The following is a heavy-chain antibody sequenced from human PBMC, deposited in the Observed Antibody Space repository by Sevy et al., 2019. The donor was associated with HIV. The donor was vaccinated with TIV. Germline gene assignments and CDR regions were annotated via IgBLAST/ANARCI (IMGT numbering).Heavy chain of an antibody. CDR2: IKSNIDGETT. V-gene: IGHV3-15*01. Sequence: GGSLRLSCAVSGFTFNNAWMNWVRQAPGTGLQWVGLIKSNIDGETTDYAAPVKGRFTISRDDSKNTLYLQMNNLKIEDPAVYYCATAPGYYDSAPFDYWGPGTLVTVSS. J-gene: IGHJ4*02. CDR3: ATAPGYYDSAPFDY. D-gene: IGHD3-22*01. CDR1: GFTFNNAW.